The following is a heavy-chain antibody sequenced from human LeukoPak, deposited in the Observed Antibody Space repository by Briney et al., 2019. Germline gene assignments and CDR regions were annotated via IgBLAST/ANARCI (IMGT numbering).Heavy chain of an antibody. CDR3: ARGRGGATTGFDH. J-gene: IGHJ4*02. V-gene: IGHV1-2*02. D-gene: IGHD1-26*01. CDR2: INSNSSAR. CDR1: GYTFSGYY. Sequence: ASVKVSCKASGYTFSGYYMHWVRQAPGQGLESMGWINSNSSARHYAQKFQGRVTISRDNSISTAYMELSSLRSDDTAIYYCARGRGGATTGFDHWGQGTLVTVSS.